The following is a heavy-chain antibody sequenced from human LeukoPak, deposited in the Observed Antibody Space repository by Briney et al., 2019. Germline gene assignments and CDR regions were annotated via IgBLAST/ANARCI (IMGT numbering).Heavy chain of an antibody. Sequence: PGGSLRLSCAASGFTFSNSKMNWVRPAPGKGLEWVSGISGSGGSTYYADSVKGRFTISRDNSKNTLYLQMNSLRAEDTAVYYCAKGGTELLWFGGSMDVWGKGTTVTVSS. J-gene: IGHJ6*03. CDR1: GFTFSNSK. V-gene: IGHV3-23*01. CDR3: AKGGTELLWFGGSMDV. CDR2: ISGSGGST. D-gene: IGHD3-10*01.